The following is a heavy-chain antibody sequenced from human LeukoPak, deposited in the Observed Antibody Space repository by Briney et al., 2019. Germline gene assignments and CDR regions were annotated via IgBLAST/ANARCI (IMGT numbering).Heavy chain of an antibody. Sequence: ASVKVSCKASGYSFTAYYIHWVRQAPGQGLEWMGWINPKSGGTNYAQKFQGRVTMTRDTSINTVYMELSGLTYDDTAVYYCARGVMVDQYPLFDPWGQGTLVTVSS. CDR2: INPKSGGT. V-gene: IGHV1-2*02. J-gene: IGHJ5*02. D-gene: IGHD4/OR15-4a*01. CDR1: GYSFTAYY. CDR3: ARGVMVDQYPLFDP.